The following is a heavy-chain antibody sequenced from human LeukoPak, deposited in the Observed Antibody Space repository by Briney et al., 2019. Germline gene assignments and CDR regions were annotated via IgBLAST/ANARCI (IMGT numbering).Heavy chain of an antibody. CDR2: INHSGST. CDR1: GGSFSGYY. J-gene: IGHJ4*02. V-gene: IGHV4-34*01. Sequence: SETLSLTCAVYGGSFSGYYWSWIRQPPGKGLEWIGEINHSGSTNYNPSLKSRVTMSVDTSKNQFSLKLSSVTAADTAVYYCARDWTPLGGGGFDYWGQGTLVTVSS. CDR3: ARDWTPLGGGGFDY. D-gene: IGHD1-1*01.